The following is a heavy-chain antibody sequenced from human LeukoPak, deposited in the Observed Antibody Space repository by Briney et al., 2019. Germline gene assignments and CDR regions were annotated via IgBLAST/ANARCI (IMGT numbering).Heavy chain of an antibody. Sequence: PSETLSLTCTVSGGSISSYYWSWIRQPPGKGLEWIGYIYYSGGTNYNPSLKSRVTISVDTSKNQFSLKLSSVTAADTAVYYCARVYQEMATIYFDYWGQGTLVTVSS. D-gene: IGHD5-24*01. CDR1: GGSISSYY. CDR2: IYYSGGT. CDR3: ARVYQEMATIYFDY. J-gene: IGHJ4*02. V-gene: IGHV4-59*01.